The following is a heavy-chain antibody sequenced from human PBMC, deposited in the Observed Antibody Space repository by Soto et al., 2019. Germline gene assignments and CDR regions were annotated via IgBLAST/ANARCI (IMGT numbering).Heavy chain of an antibody. V-gene: IGHV3-23*01. CDR1: GSTFNKYK. Sequence: SLRLSCVSSGSTFNKYKMNWVRQGPGKGLEWVSGISGSADNTFYADSVKGRFTISRDNSKSTVYLQMISLRAEDTALYYCAKDSDTKRGPDYWGQGTLVTVSS. CDR2: ISGSADNT. CDR3: AKDSDTKRGPDY. J-gene: IGHJ4*02.